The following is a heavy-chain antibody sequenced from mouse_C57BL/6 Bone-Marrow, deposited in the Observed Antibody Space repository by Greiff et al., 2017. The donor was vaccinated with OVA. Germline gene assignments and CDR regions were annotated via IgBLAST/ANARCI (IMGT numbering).Heavy chain of an antibody. CDR2: IDPENGDT. V-gene: IGHV14-4*01. J-gene: IGHJ3*01. Sequence: VQLQQSGAELVRPGASVKLSCTASGFNFKDDYMHWVKQRPEQGLEWIGWIDPENGDTEYASKFQGKATITADTSSSTAYMQVSSLTSEDTAVYYCTTPPYYCGSSYWFAYWGQGTLVTVSA. CDR3: TTPPYYCGSSYWFAY. D-gene: IGHD1-1*01. CDR1: GFNFKDDY.